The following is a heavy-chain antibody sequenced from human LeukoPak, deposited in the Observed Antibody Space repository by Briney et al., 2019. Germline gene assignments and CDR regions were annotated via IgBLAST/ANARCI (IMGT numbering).Heavy chain of an antibody. V-gene: IGHV3-30*02. CDR2: IRYDGSNK. J-gene: IGHJ4*02. D-gene: IGHD6-13*01. Sequence: GGSLRLSCAASGFTFSSYAMSWVRQAPGKGLEWVAFIRYDGSNKYYADSVKGRFTISRDNSKNTLYLQMNSLRAEDTAVYYCANSPAAGPDYWGQGTLVTVSS. CDR3: ANSPAAGPDY. CDR1: GFTFSSYA.